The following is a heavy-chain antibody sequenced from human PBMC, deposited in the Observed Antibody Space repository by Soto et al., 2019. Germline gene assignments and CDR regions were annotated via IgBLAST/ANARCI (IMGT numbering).Heavy chain of an antibody. J-gene: IGHJ4*02. D-gene: IGHD3-3*01. CDR2: IWYDGSLE. CDR3: AKPSYDFWSGYYHPFDY. V-gene: IGHV3-33*03. Sequence: QVQLVESGGGVVQPGRSLRLSCAASGFSFSSFGMHWVRQAPGKGLEWEAIIWYDGSLEYYADSVKGRFTISRDNSKNTLYLQMTSLRVEDTAVYYCAKPSYDFWSGYYHPFDYWGQGTLVTVSS. CDR1: GFSFSSFG.